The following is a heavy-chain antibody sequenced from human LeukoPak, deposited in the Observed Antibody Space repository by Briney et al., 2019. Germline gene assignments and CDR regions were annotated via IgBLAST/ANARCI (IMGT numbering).Heavy chain of an antibody. CDR1: GDSSNIYY. J-gene: IGHJ4*01. Sequence: SETLSLTCAVYGDSSNIYYWSWIRQSLGKGLEWIAEINHAGSTDYNPSLKSRVTISVDTSKNQFSLKLASVTAADTAVYYCASGRELELPWQWGHGTLVTVSS. D-gene: IGHD1-7*01. V-gene: IGHV4-34*01. CDR3: ASGRELELPWQ. CDR2: INHAGST.